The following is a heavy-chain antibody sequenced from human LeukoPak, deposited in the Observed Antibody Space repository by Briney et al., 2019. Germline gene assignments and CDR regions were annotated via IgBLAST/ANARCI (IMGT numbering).Heavy chain of an antibody. D-gene: IGHD4-17*01. Sequence: SGTLSLTCAVSGGSISSGSWWGWIRQPPGKGLEWIGEIHHSGSTNYNPSLKSRVTISVDKSKNQFSLKLSSVTAADTAVYYCARAYGYDYYGMDVWGQGTTVTVSS. V-gene: IGHV4-4*02. J-gene: IGHJ6*02. CDR1: GGSISSGSW. CDR3: ARAYGYDYYGMDV. CDR2: IHHSGST.